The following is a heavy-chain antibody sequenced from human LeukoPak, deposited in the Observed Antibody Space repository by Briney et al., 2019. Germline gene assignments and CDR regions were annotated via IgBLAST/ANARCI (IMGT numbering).Heavy chain of an antibody. V-gene: IGHV4-61*08. J-gene: IGHJ3*02. Sequence: PSETLSLTCTVSGGSISSGGYYWSWIRQPPGKGLEWIGYIYYSGSTKYNPSLKSRVTISVDTSKNQFSLRLSSVTAADTAVYYCARHRWELNAFDIWGQGTMVTVSS. D-gene: IGHD4-23*01. CDR3: ARHRWELNAFDI. CDR1: GGSISSGGYY. CDR2: IYYSGST.